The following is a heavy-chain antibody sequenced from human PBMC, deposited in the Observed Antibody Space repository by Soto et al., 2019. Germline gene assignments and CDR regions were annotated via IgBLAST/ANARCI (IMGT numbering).Heavy chain of an antibody. V-gene: IGHV1-69*01. D-gene: IGHD6-19*01. CDR3: ARENRDDNSGWYSSSDWFDP. CDR1: GDTSDSFS. CDR2: IIPMFGTG. J-gene: IGHJ5*02. Sequence: QVQLVQSGAEVKKPGSSVRVSCKASGDTSDSFSISWVRQAPGQGLEWMGGIIPMFGTGNYEQKFQGRLTITAAESTGTSYMDLKSLRSEDKAVYFCARENRDDNSGWYSSSDWFDPWGQGTLVTVSS.